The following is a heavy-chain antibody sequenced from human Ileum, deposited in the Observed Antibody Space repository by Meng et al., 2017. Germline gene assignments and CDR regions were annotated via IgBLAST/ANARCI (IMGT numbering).Heavy chain of an antibody. CDR1: GFTFSNPP. D-gene: IGHD6-19*01. CDR3: AREGGSSGRAGYFDY. CDR2: ISPDGRNE. Sequence: QVQLVESGGGVVQPGRSLARACAGPGFTFSNPPMHWVRQAPGKGLEWVGVISPDGRNENYADSVKGRFTISRDNSNNRLSVQMNSLRPEDAAVYYCAREGGSSGRAGYFDYWGQGVLVTVSS. J-gene: IGHJ4*02. V-gene: IGHV3-30*04.